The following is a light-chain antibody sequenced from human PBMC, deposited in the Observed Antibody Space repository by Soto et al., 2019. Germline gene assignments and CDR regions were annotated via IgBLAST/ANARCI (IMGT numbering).Light chain of an antibody. Sequence: EIVMTQSPATLSVSPGERATLSCRASQSVSNYLAWYQQKPGQAPRLLIYGASTRATGIPARFSGSGSGTEFTLTITSLQSEDFAVYYCQQYINWSWAFGQGTKVDIK. CDR3: QQYINWSWA. CDR2: GAS. V-gene: IGKV3-15*01. J-gene: IGKJ1*01. CDR1: QSVSNY.